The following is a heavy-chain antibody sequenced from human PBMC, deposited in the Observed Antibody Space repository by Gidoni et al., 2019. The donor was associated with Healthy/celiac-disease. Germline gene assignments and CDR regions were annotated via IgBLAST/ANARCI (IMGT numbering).Heavy chain of an antibody. CDR1: TSYA. V-gene: IGHV1-3*01. J-gene: IGHJ4*02. CDR2: INAGNGNT. CDR3: ARAHSSGWYRG. Sequence: QVQLVQSGAEVKKPGATSYAMHWVRQAPGQRLEWMGWINAGNGNTKYSQKFQGRVTITRDTSASTAYMELSSLRSEDTAVYYCARAHSSGWYRGWGQGTLVTVSS. D-gene: IGHD6-19*01.